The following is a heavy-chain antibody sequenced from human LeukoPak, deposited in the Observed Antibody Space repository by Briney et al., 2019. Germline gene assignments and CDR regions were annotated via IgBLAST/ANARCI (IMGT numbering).Heavy chain of an antibody. CDR2: IYYSGST. D-gene: IGHD6-13*01. J-gene: IGHJ5*02. Sequence: SETLSLTCTVSGGSISSYYWSWIRQPPGKGLEWIGYIYYSGSTNYNPSLKSRVTISVDTSKNQFSLKLSSVTAADTAVYYCARGLYSSSWYVWFDPWGREPWSPSPQ. V-gene: IGHV4-59*01. CDR1: GGSISSYY. CDR3: ARGLYSSSWYVWFDP.